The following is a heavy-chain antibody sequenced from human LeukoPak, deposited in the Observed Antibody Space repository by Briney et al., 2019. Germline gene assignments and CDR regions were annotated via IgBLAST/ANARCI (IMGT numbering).Heavy chain of an antibody. CDR1: GFTFSSYD. V-gene: IGHV3-13*04. D-gene: IGHD2-2*01. Sequence: PGGSLRLSCAASGFTFSSYDMHWVRQTTGKGLEWVSAIGTAGDTYYPGSVKGRFTISRENAKNSLYLQMNSLRAGDTAVYYCARGICSSTSCKPDYYYGMDVFGQGTTVTVSS. CDR2: IGTAGDT. J-gene: IGHJ6*01. CDR3: ARGICSSTSCKPDYYYGMDV.